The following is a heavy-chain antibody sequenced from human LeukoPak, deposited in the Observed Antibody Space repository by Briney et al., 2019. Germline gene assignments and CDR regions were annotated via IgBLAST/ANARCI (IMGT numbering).Heavy chain of an antibody. Sequence: SVKVSCKASGGTFSSYAISWVRQAPGQGLEWMGGIIPIFGTANYARKFQGRVTITADESTSTAYMELSSLRSEDTAVYYCARGHLGLGFLEWLPTLGSSYYYYYGMDVWGQGTTVTVSS. D-gene: IGHD3-3*01. CDR2: IIPIFGTA. CDR3: ARGHLGLGFLEWLPTLGSSYYYYYGMDV. V-gene: IGHV1-69*13. CDR1: GGTFSSYA. J-gene: IGHJ6*02.